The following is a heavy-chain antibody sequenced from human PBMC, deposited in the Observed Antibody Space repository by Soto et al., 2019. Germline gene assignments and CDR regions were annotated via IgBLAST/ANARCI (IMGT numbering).Heavy chain of an antibody. D-gene: IGHD6-13*01. Sequence: QVQLQQSGPGLVKPSQTLSLTCAISGDSVSSNSAAWNWIRQSPSRGLEWLGRTYYRSKWYNDYEVSVKSRITINPDTSKNQFSLQLTSVTPEDTAVYYCAREYSSSGRLVWYFDLWGRGTLVTVSS. CDR2: TYYRSKWYN. CDR1: GDSVSSNSAA. J-gene: IGHJ2*01. V-gene: IGHV6-1*01. CDR3: AREYSSSGRLVWYFDL.